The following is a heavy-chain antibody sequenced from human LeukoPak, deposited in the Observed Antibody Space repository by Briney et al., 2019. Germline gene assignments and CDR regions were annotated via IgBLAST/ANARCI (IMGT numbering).Heavy chain of an antibody. D-gene: IGHD4-17*01. J-gene: IGHJ3*02. CDR2: ITNSGDYT. CDR1: GFIFRNYA. CDR3: AKGWYGETFDI. Sequence: GGSLRLSCAASGFIFRNYAMNWVRQAPGKGLEWVSGITNSGDYTNYADSVKGRFTVSRDNSKNTLDLQMNSLRAEDTAVYYCAKGWYGETFDIWGQGTMVTVSS. V-gene: IGHV3-23*01.